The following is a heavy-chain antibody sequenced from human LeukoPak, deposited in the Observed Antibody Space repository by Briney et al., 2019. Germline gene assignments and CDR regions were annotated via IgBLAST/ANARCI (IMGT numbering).Heavy chain of an antibody. V-gene: IGHV1-69*05. CDR1: GGTFSSYA. Sequence: SVKVSCKASGGTFSSYAISWVRQAPGQGLEWMGRIIPIFGTANYAQKFQGRVTITTDESTTTAYMELSSLRSDDTAVYYCARANQPAIVVVTAIDYWGQGTLVTVSS. D-gene: IGHD2-21*02. CDR3: ARANQPAIVVVTAIDY. CDR2: IIPIFGTA. J-gene: IGHJ4*02.